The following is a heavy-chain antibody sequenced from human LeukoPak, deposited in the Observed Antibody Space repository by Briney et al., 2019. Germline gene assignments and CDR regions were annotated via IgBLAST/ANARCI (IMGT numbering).Heavy chain of an antibody. Sequence: PGGSLRLSCAASGFTFSNVWMNWVRQAPGEGLEWVSGISGSGGSTYYADSVKGRFTISRDNSKNTLYLQMDSLRAEDTAVYYCAKGLGKATVTPLGYWGQGTLVTVSS. CDR2: ISGSGGST. V-gene: IGHV3-23*01. J-gene: IGHJ4*02. CDR3: AKGLGKATVTPLGY. CDR1: GFTFSNVW. D-gene: IGHD4-11*01.